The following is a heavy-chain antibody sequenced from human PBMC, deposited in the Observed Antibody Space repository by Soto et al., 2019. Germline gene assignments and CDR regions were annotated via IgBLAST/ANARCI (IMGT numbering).Heavy chain of an antibody. Sequence: PGGSLRLSCAASGFISSSYALSWVRQAPGKGLEWVSGIGGSGGYTSYADSVKGRFTISRDNSKNTLYLQMESLRAEDTAIYYCAKDAAMVSSTFNYFDYWGQGSRVTVS. D-gene: IGHD6-13*01. CDR2: IGGSGGYT. CDR3: AKDAAMVSSTFNYFDY. V-gene: IGHV3-23*01. J-gene: IGHJ4*02. CDR1: GFISSSYA.